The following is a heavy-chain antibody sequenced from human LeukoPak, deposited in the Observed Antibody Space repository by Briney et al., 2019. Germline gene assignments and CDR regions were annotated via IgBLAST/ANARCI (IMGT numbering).Heavy chain of an antibody. V-gene: IGHV1-2*02. CDR3: ARVPGKWRPFDY. CDR1: GYTFTGYY. Sequence: HRASVKVSCKASGYTFTGYYMHWVRQAPGQGLEWMGWINPNSGGTNYAQKFQGRVTMTRDTSISTAYMELSRLRSDDTAVYYCARVPGKWRPFDYWGQGTPVTVSS. J-gene: IGHJ4*02. D-gene: IGHD3-10*01. CDR2: INPNSGGT.